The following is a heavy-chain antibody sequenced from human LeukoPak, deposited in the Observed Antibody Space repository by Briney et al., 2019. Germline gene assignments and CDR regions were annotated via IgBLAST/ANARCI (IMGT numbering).Heavy chain of an antibody. CDR2: INPNSCGT. V-gene: IGHV1-2*02. D-gene: IGHD3-10*01. J-gene: IGHJ6*03. CDR1: GYTFTGYY. Sequence: GASVKVSCKASGYTFTGYYMHWVRQAPGQGLEWMGWINPNSCGTNYAQKFQGRVTMTRDTSISTAYMELSRLRSDDTAVYYCARAGSGYYYYYYMDVWGKGTTVTVSS. CDR3: ARAGSGYYYYYYMDV.